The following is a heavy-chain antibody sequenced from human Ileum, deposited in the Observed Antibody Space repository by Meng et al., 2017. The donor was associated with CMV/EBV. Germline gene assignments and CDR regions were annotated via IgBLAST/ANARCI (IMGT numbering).Heavy chain of an antibody. CDR3: AHTYCGGGSCYGFNY. D-gene: IGHD2-15*01. CDR1: GFSLSTSGVG. CDR2: IYWDDDK. J-gene: IGHJ4*02. Sequence: QITLKESGPTLVKPTQTLTLTCTFSGFSLSTSGVGVGWIRQPPGKALEWLALIYWDDDKRYSPSLHSRLTITKDTSKNQVVLTMTNMDPVDTATYYCAHTYCGGGSCYGFNYWGQGTQVTVSS. V-gene: IGHV2-5*02.